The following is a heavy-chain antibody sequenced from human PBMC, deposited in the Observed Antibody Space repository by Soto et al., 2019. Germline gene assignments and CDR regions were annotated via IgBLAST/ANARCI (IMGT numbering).Heavy chain of an antibody. D-gene: IGHD3-10*01. Sequence: GGSLRLSCAASGFTFSNAWMSWVRQAPGKGLEWVGRIKSKTDGGTTDYAAPVKGRFTISRDDSKNTLYLQMNSLKTEDTAVYYCTTDRRSYYYGSGSNLPDAFDIWGQGTMVTVSS. J-gene: IGHJ3*02. CDR1: GFTFSNAW. V-gene: IGHV3-15*01. CDR3: TTDRRSYYYGSGSNLPDAFDI. CDR2: IKSKTDGGTT.